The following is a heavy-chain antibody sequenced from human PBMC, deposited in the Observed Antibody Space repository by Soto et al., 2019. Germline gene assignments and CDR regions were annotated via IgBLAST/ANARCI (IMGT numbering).Heavy chain of an antibody. CDR1: GFTFSSYS. Sequence: EVQLVESGGGLVKPGGSLRLSCAASGFTFSSYSMNWVRQAPGKGLEWVSSISSSSFSINYADSVKGRFSISRDNAQNSMHLEMNNLRAEDTAVYDWARTESSNIDGMAVWGQGTTVTVSS. J-gene: IGHJ6*02. CDR3: ARTESSNIDGMAV. CDR2: ISSSSFSI. V-gene: IGHV3-21*01. D-gene: IGHD6-6*01.